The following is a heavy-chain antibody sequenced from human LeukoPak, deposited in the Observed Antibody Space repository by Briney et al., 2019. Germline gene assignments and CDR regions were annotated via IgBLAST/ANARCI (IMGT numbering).Heavy chain of an antibody. V-gene: IGHV3-23*01. D-gene: IGHD2-15*01. CDR3: VKDEFGCSGGRCYSGPPYYFGS. CDR1: GYTFSAYG. J-gene: IGHJ4*02. Sequence: PGGALRLSCAAPGYTFSAYGMTWVRQATGKGLEWVQGISGSGGNTYYADSVKGRFTISRDNSKNTLYLQMNSLRDEDTAVFYCVKDEFGCSGGRCYSGPPYYFGSWGQGILVTVSS. CDR2: ISGSGGNT.